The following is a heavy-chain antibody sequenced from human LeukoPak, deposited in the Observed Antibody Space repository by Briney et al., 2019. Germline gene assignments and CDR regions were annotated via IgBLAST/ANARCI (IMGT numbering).Heavy chain of an antibody. V-gene: IGHV1-3*01. CDR2: INADNGNT. J-gene: IGHJ4*02. D-gene: IGHD3-22*01. CDR1: GYTFTNYA. Sequence: ASVKVSCKASGYTFTNYAMHWVRQAPGQRLEWMGWINADNGNTEYSQKFQGRVTITRDTSASTAYMELSSLRSEDTAVYYCASYYDSSGYYYNDYWGQGTLVTVSS. CDR3: ASYYDSSGYYYNDY.